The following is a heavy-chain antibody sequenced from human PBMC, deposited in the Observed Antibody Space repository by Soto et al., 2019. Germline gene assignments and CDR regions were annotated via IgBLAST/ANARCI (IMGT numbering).Heavy chain of an antibody. CDR1: GFTFSNSA. V-gene: IGHV3-23*01. J-gene: IGHJ4*02. D-gene: IGHD1-1*01. CDR2: ITGGGRAT. Sequence: EVQLLESGGGFVRPGGSLRISCEASGFTFSNSAMNWVRQAPGQGLEWVSAITGGGRATYYADSVKGRFTISRDNSDDTLYLQMSGLRADETAVYYCAIDGSPDSWHGTTYYFDYWGLGTLVTVSS. CDR3: AIDGSPDSWHGTTYYFDY.